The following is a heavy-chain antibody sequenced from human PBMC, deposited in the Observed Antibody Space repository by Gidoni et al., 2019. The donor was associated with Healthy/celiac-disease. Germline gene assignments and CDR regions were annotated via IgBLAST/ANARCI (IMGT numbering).Heavy chain of an antibody. J-gene: IGHJ6*02. V-gene: IGHV3-30*04. D-gene: IGHD6-19*01. CDR2: RSEDGSNK. CDR1: GFTFCSYA. CDR3: ARDLFAVAGRGIYYYYYGMDV. Sequence: QVQLVESGGGVVQPGRSLRLSCAASGFTFCSYAMHWFRQAPCKGPEWVAVRSEDGSNKYYADAVKGGFTISRDNSKNTLYLQMNSLGAEDTAVYYCARDLFAVAGRGIYYYYYGMDVWGQGTTVTVSS.